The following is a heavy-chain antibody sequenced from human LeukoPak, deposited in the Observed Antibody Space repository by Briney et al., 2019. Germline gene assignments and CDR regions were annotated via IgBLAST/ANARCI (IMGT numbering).Heavy chain of an antibody. Sequence: SETLSLTCTVSGGSISSYYWSWIRQPPGKGLEWIGYIYYSGHTNHNPSLKSRVTISVDTSKNQFSLKLSSVTAADTAVYYCAGLYSSNDAFDIWGQGTMVTVSS. V-gene: IGHV4-59*01. CDR2: IYYSGHT. J-gene: IGHJ3*02. CDR1: GGSISSYY. CDR3: AGLYSSNDAFDI. D-gene: IGHD6-13*01.